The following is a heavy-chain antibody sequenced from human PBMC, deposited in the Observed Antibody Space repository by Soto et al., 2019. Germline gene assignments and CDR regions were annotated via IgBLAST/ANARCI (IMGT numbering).Heavy chain of an antibody. CDR3: ARDLGSIAAPYYCDY. CDR2: IKQDGSEK. CDR1: GFTFSSYW. D-gene: IGHD6-6*01. J-gene: IGHJ4*02. Sequence: EVQLVESGGGLVQPGGSLRLSCAASGFTFSSYWMSWVRQAPGKGLEWVANIKQDGSEKYYVDSVKGRFTISRDNAKNSLYLQMNSLRAEDTAVYYCARDLGSIAAPYYCDYWGQGPLVTVSS. V-gene: IGHV3-7*01.